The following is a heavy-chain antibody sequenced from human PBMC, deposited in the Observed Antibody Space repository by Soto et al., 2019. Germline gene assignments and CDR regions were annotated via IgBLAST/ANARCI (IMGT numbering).Heavy chain of an antibody. CDR1: GFTFSNYA. V-gene: IGHV3-23*01. CDR3: ANGKQWLPHNY. D-gene: IGHD6-19*01. J-gene: IGHJ4*02. CDR2: ISGSGGST. Sequence: EVQLLESGGGLVQPGGSLRLSCVASGFTFSNYAMSWVRQAPGKGLECISGISGSGGSTHYADSVKGRFTISRDNSKNTLYLRMNSLRAEDTAVYYCANGKQWLPHNYGGQGTLVTVSS.